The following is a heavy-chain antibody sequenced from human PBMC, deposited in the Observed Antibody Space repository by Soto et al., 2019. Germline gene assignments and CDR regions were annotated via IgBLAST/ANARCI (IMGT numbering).Heavy chain of an antibody. Sequence: QVQLVQSGAEVKKPGSSVKVSSKACGGAFNNYAISWMRQAPGQGLEWMGGIIPVFGTPNYAQKFQGRLTIIAGEYTTTAYMELSSLRSEDTALYYCATRSSGSFHFDYWGQGTLVSVSS. D-gene: IGHD1-26*01. CDR2: IIPVFGTP. J-gene: IGHJ4*02. CDR3: ATRSSGSFHFDY. CDR1: GGAFNNYA. V-gene: IGHV1-69*01.